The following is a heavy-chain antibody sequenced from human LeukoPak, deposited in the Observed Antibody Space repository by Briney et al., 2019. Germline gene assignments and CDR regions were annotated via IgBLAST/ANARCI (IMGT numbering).Heavy chain of an antibody. J-gene: IGHJ4*02. CDR3: ARAHRYSSSREPNDY. CDR2: MNPNSGNT. V-gene: IGHV1-8*01. CDR1: GYTFTSYD. Sequence: ASVKVSCKASGYTFTSYDIIWVRQATGQGLEWVAWMNPNSGNTGYAQKFQGRVTMTRNTSISTAYMELSSLRSEDTAVYYCARAHRYSSSREPNDYWGQGTLVTVSS. D-gene: IGHD6-13*01.